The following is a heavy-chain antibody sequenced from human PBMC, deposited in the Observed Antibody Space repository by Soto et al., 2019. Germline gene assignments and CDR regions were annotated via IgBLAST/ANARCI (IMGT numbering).Heavy chain of an antibody. Sequence: GGSLRLSCAASEFTFSNYAMSWVRQAPGKGLEWVSAISYGGGTTYYADSVKGRFTISRDNSKNTLYLQMNSLRAEDTAVYYCAKNPGYYYDSTGYHFDYWGQGTLVTVLL. D-gene: IGHD3-22*01. CDR2: ISYGGGTT. V-gene: IGHV3-23*01. CDR1: EFTFSNYA. J-gene: IGHJ4*02. CDR3: AKNPGYYYDSTGYHFDY.